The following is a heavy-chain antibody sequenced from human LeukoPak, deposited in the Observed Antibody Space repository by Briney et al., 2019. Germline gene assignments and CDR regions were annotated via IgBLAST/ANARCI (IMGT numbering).Heavy chain of an antibody. J-gene: IGHJ4*02. V-gene: IGHV3-23*01. D-gene: IGHD3-16*02. CDR1: GFTFRSSA. CDR3: AKDRREVIVTFFDY. Sequence: WGSLRLSCAAYGFTFRSSAMSWVRQAPGKGLEWVAAISDTGRLSYCADSVNGRFTISRDNSKNTLSLQINSLRAADTAVYYCAKDRREVIVTFFDYWGQGTLVTVSS. CDR2: ISDTGRLS.